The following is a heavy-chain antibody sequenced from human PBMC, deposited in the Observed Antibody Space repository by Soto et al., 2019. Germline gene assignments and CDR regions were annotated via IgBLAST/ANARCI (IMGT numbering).Heavy chain of an antibody. J-gene: IGHJ6*02. D-gene: IGHD6-6*01. CDR2: IYYSGST. CDR1: GGSVSSGSYY. Sequence: LSLTCTVSGGSVSSGSYYWSWIRQPPGKGLEWIGYIYYSGSTNYNPSLKSRVTISVDTSKNQFSLKLSSVTAADTAVYYCAREMDSSSSSYYYYYGMDVWGQGTTVTVSS. V-gene: IGHV4-61*01. CDR3: AREMDSSSSSYYYYYGMDV.